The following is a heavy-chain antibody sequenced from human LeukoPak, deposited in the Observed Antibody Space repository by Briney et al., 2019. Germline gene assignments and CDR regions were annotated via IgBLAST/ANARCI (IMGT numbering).Heavy chain of an antibody. CDR1: GFTFSSYE. J-gene: IGHJ4*02. D-gene: IGHD6-6*01. Sequence: PGGSLRLSCADSGFTFSSYEMNWVRQAPGKGLEWVSYNSSSGSTIYYADSVKGRFTISRDNAKNSLYLQMNSLRAEDTAVYYCARDPPQYSSSWVPFDYWGQGTLVIVSS. CDR2: NSSSGSTI. CDR3: ARDPPQYSSSWVPFDY. V-gene: IGHV3-48*03.